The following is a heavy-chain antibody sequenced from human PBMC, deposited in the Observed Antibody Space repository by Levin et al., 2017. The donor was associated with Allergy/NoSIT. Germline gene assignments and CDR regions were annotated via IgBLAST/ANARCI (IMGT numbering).Heavy chain of an antibody. Sequence: GGSLRLSCAASGFTFSRYYMHWVRQAPGKGLVWVSRITLDVTDTYYADSVKGRFTTSRDNAENTLFLQMNSLRAEDTAIYYCARGGCKSTSCLDYWGQGILVTVSS. V-gene: IGHV3-74*01. D-gene: IGHD2-2*01. CDR1: GFTFSRYY. CDR3: ARGGCKSTSCLDY. J-gene: IGHJ4*02. CDR2: ITLDVTDT.